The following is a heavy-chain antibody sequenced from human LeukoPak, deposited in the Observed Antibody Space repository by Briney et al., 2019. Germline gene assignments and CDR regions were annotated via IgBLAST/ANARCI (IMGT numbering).Heavy chain of an antibody. V-gene: IGHV3-7*01. Sequence: GGSLRLSCAASGFTFSSYWMSWVRQAPGKGLEWVANIKQDGSEKYYVDSVKGRFTISRDNSRSSLYLQMNSLRAEDTAVYYCARRKTTVIHYYYYFMDVWGKGTTVTVSS. CDR3: ARRKTTVIHYYYYFMDV. D-gene: IGHD4-11*01. CDR2: IKQDGSEK. J-gene: IGHJ6*03. CDR1: GFTFSSYW.